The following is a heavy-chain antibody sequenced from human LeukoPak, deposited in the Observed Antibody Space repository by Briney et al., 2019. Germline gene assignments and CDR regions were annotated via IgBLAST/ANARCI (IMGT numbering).Heavy chain of an antibody. V-gene: IGHV4-34*01. CDR2: INHSGST. CDR1: GGSFSGYY. CDR3: ATDYDSSGYKFFDY. Sequence: PSETLSLTCAVYGGSFSGYYWSWIRQPPGKGLEWIGEINHSGSTNYNPSLKSRVTISVDTSKNQFSLKLSSVTAADTAVYYCATDYDSSGYKFFDYWGRGTLVTVSS. J-gene: IGHJ4*02. D-gene: IGHD3-22*01.